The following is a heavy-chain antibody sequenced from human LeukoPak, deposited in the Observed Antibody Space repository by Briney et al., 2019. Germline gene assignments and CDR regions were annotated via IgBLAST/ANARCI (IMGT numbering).Heavy chain of an antibody. D-gene: IGHD3-9*01. CDR3: AKGCDILTGSGDYFDY. J-gene: IGHJ4*02. CDR1: GFTFSSYS. Sequence: GGSLRLSCAASGFTFSSYSMNWVRQAPGKGLEWVSSISNSSSYIYYADSVKGRFTISRDNAKNSLYLQMNSLRAEDTAVYYCAKGCDILTGSGDYFDYWGQRTLVTVSS. V-gene: IGHV3-21*01. CDR2: ISNSSSYI.